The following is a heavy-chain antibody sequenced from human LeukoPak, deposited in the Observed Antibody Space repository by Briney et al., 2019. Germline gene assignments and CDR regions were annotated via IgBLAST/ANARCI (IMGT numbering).Heavy chain of an antibody. Sequence: PGGSLRLSCSASGFTFSNYAMHWVRQAPGKGLEWVAVIWYDGSNKYYADSVKGRFTISRDNSKNTLYLQMNSLRAEDTAVYYCARDRLYYYYYGMDVWGQGTTVTVSS. CDR2: IWYDGSNK. V-gene: IGHV3-33*08. CDR1: GFTFSNYA. CDR3: ARDRLYYYYYGMDV. J-gene: IGHJ6*02. D-gene: IGHD5-12*01.